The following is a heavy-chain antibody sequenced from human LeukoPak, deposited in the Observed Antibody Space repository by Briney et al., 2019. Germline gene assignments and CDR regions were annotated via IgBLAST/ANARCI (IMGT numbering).Heavy chain of an antibody. Sequence: GGSLRLSCAASGFTFSNYWMSWVRQAPGKGLEWVAKIKQDGSEKYYVDSAKGRFTISRDNAKNSLYLQMNSLRAEDTAVYYCAREATTRTYSGSYYFDYWGQGTRVTVSS. J-gene: IGHJ4*02. V-gene: IGHV3-7*01. CDR1: GFTFSNYW. CDR2: IKQDGSEK. D-gene: IGHD1-26*01. CDR3: AREATTRTYSGSYYFDY.